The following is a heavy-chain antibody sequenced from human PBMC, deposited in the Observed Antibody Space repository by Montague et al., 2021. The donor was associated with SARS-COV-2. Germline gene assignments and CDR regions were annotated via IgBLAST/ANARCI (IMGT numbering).Heavy chain of an antibody. V-gene: IGHV4-38-2*02. CDR2: ISYIGKT. J-gene: IGHJ4*02. D-gene: IGHD3-16*01. CDR3: VRVLGNRVRDY. Sequence: SETLSLTCSVSGYSISSGYYWGRIRQPPGKGLEWVRCISYIGKTYYSPPLKGRLTISLDSSKNQFSLQARAVTAADTAVYYCVRVLGNRVRDYWGQGTLVTVSS. CDR1: GYSISSGYY.